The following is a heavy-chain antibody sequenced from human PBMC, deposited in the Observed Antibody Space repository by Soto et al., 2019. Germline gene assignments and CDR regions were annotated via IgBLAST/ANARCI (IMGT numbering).Heavy chain of an antibody. Sequence: SETLSLTCAVYGGSFSGYDWSWIRQPPGKGLEWIGEINHSGSTNYNPSLKSRVTISVDTSKNQFSLKLSSVTAADTAVYYCARGVDYVLTGWGQGTLVTVSS. J-gene: IGHJ4*02. CDR2: INHSGST. CDR3: ARGVDYVLTG. D-gene: IGHD4-17*01. CDR1: GGSFSGYD. V-gene: IGHV4-34*01.